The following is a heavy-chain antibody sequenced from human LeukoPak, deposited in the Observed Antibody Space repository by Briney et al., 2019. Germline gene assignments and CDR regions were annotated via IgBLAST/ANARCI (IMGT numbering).Heavy chain of an antibody. CDR1: GFTLSSYS. CDR3: ARDHPYSSSWSPTEYFQH. J-gene: IGHJ1*01. Sequence: GGSLRLSCAASGFTLSSYSMNWVRQAPGKGLEWVSSISSSSSYIYYADSVKGRFTISRDNAKNSLYLQMNSLRAEDTAVYYCARDHPYSSSWSPTEYFQHWGQGTLVTVSS. CDR2: ISSSSSYI. D-gene: IGHD6-13*01. V-gene: IGHV3-21*01.